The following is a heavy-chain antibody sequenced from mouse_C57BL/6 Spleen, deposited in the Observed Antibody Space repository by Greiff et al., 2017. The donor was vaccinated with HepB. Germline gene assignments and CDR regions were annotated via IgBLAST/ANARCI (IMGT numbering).Heavy chain of an antibody. V-gene: IGHV14-4*01. CDR2: IDPENGDT. D-gene: IGHD1-2*01. CDR1: GFNIKDDY. J-gene: IGHJ3*01. CDR3: TTDGWTY. Sequence: EVQLQQSGAELVRPGASVKLSCTASGFNIKDDYMHWVKQRPEQGLEWIGWIDPENGDTEYASKFQGKATITADTSSNTAYLQLSSLTSEDTAVYYCTTDGWTYWGQGTLVTVSA.